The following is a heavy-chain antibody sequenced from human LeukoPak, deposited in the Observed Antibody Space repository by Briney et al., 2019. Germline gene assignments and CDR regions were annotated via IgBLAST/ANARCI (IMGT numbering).Heavy chain of an antibody. J-gene: IGHJ3*02. V-gene: IGHV4-39*01. Sequence: SETLSLTCTVSGGSITSSNYYWGWIRQPPGKGLEWIGSIYYSGSTYYNPSLTSRVTISVDTSKNQFSLKLSSVTAADTAVYYCARHWSVSYCSSTSCYPDAFDIWGQGTMVTVSS. CDR1: GGSITSSNYY. CDR2: IYYSGST. D-gene: IGHD2-2*01. CDR3: ARHWSVSYCSSTSCYPDAFDI.